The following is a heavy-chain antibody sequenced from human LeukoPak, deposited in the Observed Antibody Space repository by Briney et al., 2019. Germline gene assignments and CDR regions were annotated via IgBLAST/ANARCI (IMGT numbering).Heavy chain of an antibody. CDR3: ASLHDYGDGNDY. J-gene: IGHJ4*02. D-gene: IGHD4-17*01. CDR2: ISAYNGNT. Sequence: ASVKFSCKASAYTFTSYGISWVRQAPGQGLEWMGWISAYNGNTNYAQKLQGRVTMTTDTSTSTAYMELRSLRSDDTAVYYCASLHDYGDGNDYWGQGTLVTVSS. V-gene: IGHV1-18*01. CDR1: AYTFTSYG.